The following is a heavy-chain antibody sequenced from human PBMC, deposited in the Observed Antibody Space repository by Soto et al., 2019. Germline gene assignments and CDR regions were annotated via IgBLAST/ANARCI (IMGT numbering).Heavy chain of an antibody. J-gene: IGHJ3*02. V-gene: IGHV1-69*01. Sequence: QVQLVQSGAEVKKPGSSVKVSCKASGGTFSSYAISWVRQAPGQGLEWMGGIIPIFGTANYAQKFQGRVTITADESTSTAYMELSSLRSEDTAVYYCARDFSPTYYYDSSGYDRRADAFDIWGQGTMVTVSS. CDR3: ARDFSPTYYYDSSGYDRRADAFDI. CDR1: GGTFSSYA. CDR2: IIPIFGTA. D-gene: IGHD3-22*01.